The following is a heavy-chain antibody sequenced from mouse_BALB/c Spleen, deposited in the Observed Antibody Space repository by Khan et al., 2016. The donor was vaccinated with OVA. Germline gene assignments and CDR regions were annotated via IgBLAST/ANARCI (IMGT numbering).Heavy chain of an antibody. CDR2: INYSGGT. CDR3: ARWFAY. J-gene: IGHJ3*01. Sequence: VQLQESGPGLVKPSQSLSLTCTVTGYSITSDYAWNWIRQFPGNKLEWMGYINYSGGTSYLPYLKSRISITRDTSKNQFFLQLNSVTTEDSATYYCARWFAYWGQGTLVTVS. V-gene: IGHV3-2*02. CDR1: GYSITSDYA.